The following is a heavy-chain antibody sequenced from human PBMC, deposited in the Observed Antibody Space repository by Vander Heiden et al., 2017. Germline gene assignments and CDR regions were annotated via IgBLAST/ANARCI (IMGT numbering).Heavy chain of an antibody. Sequence: VQLLESGGGLVQPGGSLGLSCAASGFTFNSYAMSWGRQAPGKGLEWVSAIIGSGVGKYSADSVKGRFTISRDNSKNTLYLQMNGLRAEDTALYYCARVSGTYRFDYWGQGTLVTVSS. CDR3: ARVSGTYRFDY. CDR2: IIGSGVGK. D-gene: IGHD3-16*02. J-gene: IGHJ4*02. V-gene: IGHV3-23*01. CDR1: GFTFNSYA.